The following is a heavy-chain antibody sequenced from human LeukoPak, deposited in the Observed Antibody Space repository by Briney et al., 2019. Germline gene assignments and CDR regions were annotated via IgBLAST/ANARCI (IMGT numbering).Heavy chain of an antibody. J-gene: IGHJ4*02. Sequence: ASVKVSCKASGYIFTNHYMHWVRQAPGQGLEWMGLINPSGSSTLYAEKFRGRIIMTRDMSTATDYMELSSLRSEDTAVYYCARGGVDYYGSGTYYLMYYFDYWGQGALVTVSS. CDR3: ARGGVDYYGSGTYYLMYYFDY. D-gene: IGHD3-10*01. CDR1: GYIFTNHY. V-gene: IGHV1-46*01. CDR2: INPSGSST.